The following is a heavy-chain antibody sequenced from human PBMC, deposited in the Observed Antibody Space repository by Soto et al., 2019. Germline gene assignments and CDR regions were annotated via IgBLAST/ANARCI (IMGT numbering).Heavy chain of an antibody. J-gene: IGHJ2*01. V-gene: IGHV4-34*01. CDR2: INHSGST. Sequence: SETLSLTCAVYGGSFSGYYWSWIRQPPGKGLEWIGEINHSGSTNYNPSLKSRVTISVDTSKNQFSLKLSSVTAADTAVYYCARVVRGVMIWYFDLWGRGNLVTVSS. CDR3: ARVVRGVMIWYFDL. D-gene: IGHD3-10*01. CDR1: GGSFSGYY.